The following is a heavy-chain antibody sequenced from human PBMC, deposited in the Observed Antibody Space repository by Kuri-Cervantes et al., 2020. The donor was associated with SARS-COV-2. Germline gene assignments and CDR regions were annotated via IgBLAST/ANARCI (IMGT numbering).Heavy chain of an antibody. V-gene: IGHV3-48*03. J-gene: IGHJ4*02. Sequence: GESLKISCAASGFTFSSYEMNWVRQAPGKGLELVSYISSSGSTIYYADSVKRRFTISRDNAKNSLYLQMNSLRAEDTAVYYCARTYDFWSGYSSALIDYWGQGTLVTVSS. CDR2: ISSSGSTI. D-gene: IGHD3-3*01. CDR1: GFTFSSYE. CDR3: ARTYDFWSGYSSALIDY.